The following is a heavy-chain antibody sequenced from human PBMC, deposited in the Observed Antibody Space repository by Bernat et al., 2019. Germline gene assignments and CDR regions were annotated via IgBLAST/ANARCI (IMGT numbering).Heavy chain of an antibody. CDR2: IYWDDDK. V-gene: IGHV2-5*02. CDR1: GFSLSTYGVG. Sequence: QITLKESGPTLLKPTQTLTLTCTFSGFSLSTYGVGVGWIRLPPGKALEWLALIYWDDDKRYSPSLKSRLTITKDTSKNQVVLTMTNMDPVDRATYYCAHRVVYGMDVWGQGTTVTVSS. J-gene: IGHJ6*02. CDR3: AHRVVYGMDV. D-gene: IGHD2-15*01.